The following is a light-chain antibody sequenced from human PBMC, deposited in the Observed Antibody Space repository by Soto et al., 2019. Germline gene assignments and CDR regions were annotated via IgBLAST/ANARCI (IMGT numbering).Light chain of an antibody. CDR2: KAS. Sequence: DIQMTQSPSTLSASVGDRVTITCRASQSISSWLAWYQQKPGKAPKLLIYKASSLESGVPSRFSGSGSGTEFTLTISSLQPDDFATYYFEQYNSYPWTFGQGIKVEIK. CDR1: QSISSW. J-gene: IGKJ1*01. CDR3: EQYNSYPWT. V-gene: IGKV1-5*03.